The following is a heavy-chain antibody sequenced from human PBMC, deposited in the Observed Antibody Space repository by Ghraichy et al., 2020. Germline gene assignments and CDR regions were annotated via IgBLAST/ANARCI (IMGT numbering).Heavy chain of an antibody. Sequence: GESLNISCAASGFTFSSYWMSWVRQAPGKGLEWVANIKEDGSEKYYVDSVKGRFTISRDNAKNSLYLQMNSLRAEDTAVYYCVRDRIFVLYWGQGTLVAVSS. CDR1: GFTFSSYW. CDR2: IKEDGSEK. J-gene: IGHJ4*02. D-gene: IGHD3-3*01. V-gene: IGHV3-7*01. CDR3: VRDRIFVLY.